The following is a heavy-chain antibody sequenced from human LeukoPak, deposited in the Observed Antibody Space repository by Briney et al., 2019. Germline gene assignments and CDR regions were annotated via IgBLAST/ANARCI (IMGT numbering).Heavy chain of an antibody. Sequence: GGSLRLSCAASGFTFSSYWMHWVRQAPGKGLVWVSRINSDGSSTSYADSVKGRFTISRDNAKNTLYLQMNSLRAEDTAVYYCARGRIIVVGYCSGGSCSNWFDPWGQGTLVTVSS. J-gene: IGHJ5*02. CDR2: INSDGSST. CDR3: ARGRIIVVGYCSGGSCSNWFDP. CDR1: GFTFSSYW. V-gene: IGHV3-74*01. D-gene: IGHD2-15*01.